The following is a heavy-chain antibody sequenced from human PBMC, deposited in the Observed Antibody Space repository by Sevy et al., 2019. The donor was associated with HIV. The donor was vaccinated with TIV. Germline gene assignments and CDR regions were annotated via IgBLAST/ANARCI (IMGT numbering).Heavy chain of an antibody. CDR1: GYSFTSYW. CDR2: IYPGDSDT. CDR3: ARSLPYYYGSGSFGDAFDI. Sequence: GESLKISCKGSGYSFTSYWIGWVRQMPGKGLEWMGIIYPGDSDTRYSPSFQGHVTIPADKSISTAYLQWSSLKASDTAMYNCARSLPYYYGSGSFGDAFDIWGQGTMVTVSS. D-gene: IGHD3-10*01. J-gene: IGHJ3*02. V-gene: IGHV5-51*01.